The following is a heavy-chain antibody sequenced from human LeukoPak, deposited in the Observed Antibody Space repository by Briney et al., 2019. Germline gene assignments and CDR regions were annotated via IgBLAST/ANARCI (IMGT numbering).Heavy chain of an antibody. J-gene: IGHJ5*02. CDR2: TSGSGGST. V-gene: IGHV3-23*01. CDR3: AKDCCGSEGKRWFET. Sequence: GGSLRLSCAVSGFTFSTYAMSWVRHAPGEGLEWVSGTSGSGGSTYDADSVKGRFTISRDNSKNTLYLQRNSLRAEDTAVYYCAKDCCGSEGKRWFETWGEGTLVTVSS. CDR1: GFTFSTYA. D-gene: IGHD2-21*01.